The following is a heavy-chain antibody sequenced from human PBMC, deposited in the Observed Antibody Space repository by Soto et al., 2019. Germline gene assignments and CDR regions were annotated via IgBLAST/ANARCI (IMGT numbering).Heavy chain of an antibody. CDR2: ITGSASST. CDR3: AKTSGSCYALDY. V-gene: IGHV3-23*01. CDR1: GFTFNSYA. D-gene: IGHD5-12*01. Sequence: GGSLRLSCAASGFTFNSYAMTWVRQAPGKWLEWVSTITGSASSTYYTDSVKGRFTVSRDNSKNTLYLEMNSLRVEDAAVYYCAKTSGSCYALDYWGQGALVTVSS. J-gene: IGHJ4*02.